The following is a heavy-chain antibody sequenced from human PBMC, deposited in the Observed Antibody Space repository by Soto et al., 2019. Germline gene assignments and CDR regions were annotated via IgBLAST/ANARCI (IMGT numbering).Heavy chain of an antibody. J-gene: IGHJ4*02. Sequence: QVQLVQSGAEVKKPGSSVKVSCKASGGTFSSYAISWVRQAPGQGLEWMGGIIPIFGTANYAQKFQGRVTITADKSTSTAYMELSSLRSEDTAVYYCATAIMFTFGGVTRQYYFDYWGQGTLVTVSS. D-gene: IGHD3-16*01. CDR3: ATAIMFTFGGVTRQYYFDY. CDR1: GGTFSSYA. V-gene: IGHV1-69*06. CDR2: IIPIFGTA.